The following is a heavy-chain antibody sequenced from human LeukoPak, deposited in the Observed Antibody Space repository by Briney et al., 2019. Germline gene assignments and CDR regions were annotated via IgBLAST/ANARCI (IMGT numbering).Heavy chain of an antibody. J-gene: IGHJ6*03. CDR1: GFTFSSYG. Sequence: GGSLRLSCAASGFTFSSYGMSWVRQAPGKGLEWVSGISGGAVSTNYADSVKGRFTISRDNSKNTLYLQMNSLRAEDTAVYYCAKVAVAGTSYYYYYMDVWGKGTTVTISS. V-gene: IGHV3-23*01. CDR3: AKVAVAGTSYYYYYMDV. D-gene: IGHD6-19*01. CDR2: ISGGAVST.